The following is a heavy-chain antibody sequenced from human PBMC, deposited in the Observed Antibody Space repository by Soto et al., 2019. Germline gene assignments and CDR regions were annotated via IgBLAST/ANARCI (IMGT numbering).Heavy chain of an antibody. V-gene: IGHV3-11*01. CDR1: GFTFRDYY. D-gene: IGHD6-6*01. CDR3: ARRFWEYREYYYYYYMDV. Sequence: QVQLVESGGGLVKPGGSLRLSCAASGFTFRDYYMSWIRQAPGKGLEWVSYISSSGITIYYADSVKGRFTISRDNAKNSLYLQMNSLRAEDTAVYYCARRFWEYREYYYYYYMDVWGKGTTVTVSS. J-gene: IGHJ6*03. CDR2: ISSSGITI.